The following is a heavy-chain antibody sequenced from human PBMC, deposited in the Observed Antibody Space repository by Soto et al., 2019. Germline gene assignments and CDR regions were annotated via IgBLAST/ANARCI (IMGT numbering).Heavy chain of an antibody. Sequence: QVQLQESGPGLVKPSETLSLTCTVSGGSISDYQWNWIRQSPGKGLEWIGYIYYSGRTNYNPSLKSRLTISLDTSTKQFSLSLRSVTAEDTAVYYCARMRGLGEISPYFDSWGQGTMVTVSS. V-gene: IGHV4-59*01. CDR1: GGSISDYQ. CDR3: ARMRGLGEISPYFDS. J-gene: IGHJ4*02. D-gene: IGHD3-16*02. CDR2: IYYSGRT.